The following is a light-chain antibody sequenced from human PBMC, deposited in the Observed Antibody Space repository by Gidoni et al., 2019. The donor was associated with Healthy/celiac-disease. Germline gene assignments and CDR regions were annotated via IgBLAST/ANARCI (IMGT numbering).Light chain of an antibody. J-gene: IGKJ4*01. V-gene: IGKV1-8*01. CDR2: AAS. Sequence: AIRMHQSPSSFSASTGDRVTITCRASQGISSYLAWYQQKPGKAPKILIYAASTLQSGVPSRFRGRGSGTDCNLTISCLQSEDCATYYCQQDYSYPLTFGGGTKVEIK. CDR1: QGISSY. CDR3: QQDYSYPLT.